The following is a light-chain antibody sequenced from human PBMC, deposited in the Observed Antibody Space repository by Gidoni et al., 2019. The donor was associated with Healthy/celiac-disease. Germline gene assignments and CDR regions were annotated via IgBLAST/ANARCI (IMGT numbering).Light chain of an antibody. Sequence: QSVLTHPPSVSGAPGQRVTISCTGSSSNIGAGSDVHWYQQLPGTAPKLLIYGNSNRPSGVPDRFSGSKSGTSASLAITGLQAEDEADYYCQSYDSSLSGSPHGVFGGGTKLTVL. J-gene: IGLJ2*01. V-gene: IGLV1-40*01. CDR3: QSYDSSLSGSPHGV. CDR1: SSNIGAGSD. CDR2: GNS.